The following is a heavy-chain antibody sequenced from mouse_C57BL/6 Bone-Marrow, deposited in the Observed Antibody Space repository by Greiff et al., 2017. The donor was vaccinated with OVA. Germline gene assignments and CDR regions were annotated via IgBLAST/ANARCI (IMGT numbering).Heavy chain of an antibody. D-gene: IGHD2-4*01. Sequence: EVMLVESGEGLVKPGGSLKLSCAASGFTFSSYAMSWVRQTPEKRLEWVAYISSGGDYIYYADTVKGRFTISRDNARHTLYLQMSSLKSEDTAMYYCTREGGIYYDYDEDWYFDVWGTGTTVTVSS. CDR2: ISSGGDYI. CDR1: GFTFSSYA. V-gene: IGHV5-9-1*02. J-gene: IGHJ1*03. CDR3: TREGGIYYDYDEDWYFDV.